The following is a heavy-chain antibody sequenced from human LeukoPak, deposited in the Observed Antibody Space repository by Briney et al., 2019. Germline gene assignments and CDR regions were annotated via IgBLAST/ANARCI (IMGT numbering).Heavy chain of an antibody. CDR2: IWYDGSNK. Sequence: PGGSLRLSCAASGFSFSTYAMTWVRRAPGKGLEWVAVIWYDGSNKYYADSVKGRFTISRDNSKNTLYLQMNSLRAEDTAVYYCARVPTIVVDYYYYMDVWGKGTTVTVSS. D-gene: IGHD3-22*01. J-gene: IGHJ6*03. V-gene: IGHV3-33*08. CDR3: ARVPTIVVDYYYYMDV. CDR1: GFSFSTYA.